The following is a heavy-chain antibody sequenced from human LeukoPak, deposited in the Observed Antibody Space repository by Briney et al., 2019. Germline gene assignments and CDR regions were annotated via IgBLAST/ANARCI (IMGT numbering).Heavy chain of an antibody. Sequence: GGSLRLSCAASGFTFSSYDMHWVRQATGKGLEWVSAIGTAGDTYYPGSVKGRFTISRENAKNSLYLQMNSLRAGDTAVYYCARGAQVDSSCYPYYLAYWGQGTLVTVSS. CDR3: ARGAQVDSSCYPYYLAY. J-gene: IGHJ4*02. V-gene: IGHV3-13*01. D-gene: IGHD6-13*01. CDR2: IGTAGDT. CDR1: GFTFSSYD.